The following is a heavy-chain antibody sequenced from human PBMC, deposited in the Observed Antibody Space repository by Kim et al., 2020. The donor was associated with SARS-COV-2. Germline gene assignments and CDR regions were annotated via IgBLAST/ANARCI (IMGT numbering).Heavy chain of an antibody. D-gene: IGHD3-22*01. Sequence: GGSLRLSCAASGFTFSSYEMNWVRQAPGKGLEWVSYISSSGSTIYYADSVKGRFIISRDNAKNSLYLQMNSLRAEDTAVYYCARTSPYYYDSSGYYYLPHYYYYGMDVWGQGTTVTVSS. J-gene: IGHJ6*02. V-gene: IGHV3-48*03. CDR1: GFTFSSYE. CDR2: ISSSGSTI. CDR3: ARTSPYYYDSSGYYYLPHYYYYGMDV.